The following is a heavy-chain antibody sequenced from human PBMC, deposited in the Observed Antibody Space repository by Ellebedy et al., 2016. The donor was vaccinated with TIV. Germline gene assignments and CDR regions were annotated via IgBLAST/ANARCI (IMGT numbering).Heavy chain of an antibody. D-gene: IGHD3-10*01. CDR1: GYTFTSYD. J-gene: IGHJ5*02. CDR2: MNPNSGNT. CDR3: AREGGSYSWFDP. V-gene: IGHV1-8*01. Sequence: AASVKVSCKASGYTFTSYDINWVRQATGQGLEWMGWMNPNSGNTGCAQKFQGRVTMTRNTSISTAYMELSSLRSEDTAVYYCAREGGSYSWFDPWGQGTLVTVSS.